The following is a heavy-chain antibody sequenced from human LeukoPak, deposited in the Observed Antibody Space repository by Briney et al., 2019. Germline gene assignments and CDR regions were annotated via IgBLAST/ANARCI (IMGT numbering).Heavy chain of an antibody. V-gene: IGHV3-21*01. CDR2: ISSSSSYI. J-gene: IGHJ4*02. D-gene: IGHD3-10*01. CDR3: ARRVGELLYHDY. CDR1: GFTFSSYS. Sequence: PGGSLRLSCAASGFTFSSYSMNWVHQAPGKGLEWVSSISSSSSYIYYADSVKGRFTISRDNAKNSLYLQMNSLRAEDTAVYYCARRVGELLYHDYWGQGTLVTVSS.